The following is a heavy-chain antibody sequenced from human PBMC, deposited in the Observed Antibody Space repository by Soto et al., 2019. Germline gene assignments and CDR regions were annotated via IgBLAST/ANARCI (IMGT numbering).Heavy chain of an antibody. Sequence: PSETLSLTCTVSGGSISSYYWSWIRQPPGKGLEWIGYIYYSGSTNYNPSLKSRVTISVDTSKNQFSLKLSSVTAADTAVYYCARDSDDSSGYYWGAFDIWGQGTMVTVSS. J-gene: IGHJ3*02. CDR2: IYYSGST. V-gene: IGHV4-59*01. CDR1: GGSISSYY. D-gene: IGHD3-22*01. CDR3: ARDSDDSSGYYWGAFDI.